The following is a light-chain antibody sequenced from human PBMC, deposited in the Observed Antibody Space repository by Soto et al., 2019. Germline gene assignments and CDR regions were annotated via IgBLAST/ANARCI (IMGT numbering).Light chain of an antibody. V-gene: IGKV1-5*01. CDR3: QQYKNYYPT. CDR2: DAS. CDR1: QSISSY. J-gene: IGKJ1*01. Sequence: DIQMTQSPSTLPASVGDRVTITCRASQSISSYLNWYQHKPGKAPKLLIYDASSLESGVPSRFSGSGSGTEFTLTISSLQPDDFAIYYCQQYKNYYPTFGQGSKVDI.